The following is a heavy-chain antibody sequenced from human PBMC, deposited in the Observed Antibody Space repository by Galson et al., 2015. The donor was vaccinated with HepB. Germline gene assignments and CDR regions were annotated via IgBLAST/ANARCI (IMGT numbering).Heavy chain of an antibody. V-gene: IGHV3-30*04. CDR1: GFTFSRYF. D-gene: IGHD4-17*01. J-gene: IGHJ4*02. Sequence: SLRLSCAVSGFTFSRYFMHWVRQAPGKGLDWVAVISYDGSNSYADSVKGRFTVSRDNSKYTLYLQMNSLRPEDTAVYYCVRDHGDYTPHYWGQGTLVTVSS. CDR2: ISYDGSN. CDR3: VRDHGDYTPHY.